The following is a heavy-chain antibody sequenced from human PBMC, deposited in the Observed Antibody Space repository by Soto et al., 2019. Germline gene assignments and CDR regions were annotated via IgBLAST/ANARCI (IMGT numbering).Heavy chain of an antibody. Sequence: ASVKVFCKAPGDNFNSHVSNWVRQAPGQGLEWMGGIIPIFGTPNHAQKVQGTVTTSADESTRTVYLELSSLTSDDTPVYYCTRALEFRDGNISHLDNWGQGTLVTISS. CDR3: TRALEFRDGNISHLDN. J-gene: IGHJ4*02. CDR2: IIPIFGTP. D-gene: IGHD3-10*01. V-gene: IGHV1-69*13. CDR1: GDNFNSHV.